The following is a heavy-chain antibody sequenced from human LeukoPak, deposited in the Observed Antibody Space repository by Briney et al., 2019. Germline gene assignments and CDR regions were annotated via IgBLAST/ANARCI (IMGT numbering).Heavy chain of an antibody. CDR1: GFTFSSYE. CDR3: ARLSVSYDSSGYYSV. CDR2: IGRSGSTI. V-gene: IGHV3-48*03. Sequence: GGSLRLSCAVSGFTFSSYEVNWVRQAPGKGLEWVSYIGRSGSTIYYADSVKGRFTISRDNAKNSLSLQMNSLRAEDTAVYYRARLSVSYDSSGYYSVWGKGTTVTVSS. D-gene: IGHD3-22*01. J-gene: IGHJ6*04.